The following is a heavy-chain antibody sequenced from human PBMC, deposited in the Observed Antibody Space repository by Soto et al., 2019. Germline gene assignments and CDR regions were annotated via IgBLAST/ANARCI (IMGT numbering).Heavy chain of an antibody. CDR3: ARLRIATNNYKWFDP. Sequence: TLSLTCSVSFSALNSGNYYWSWILQVPGKGLEWIGHIYVTGAVDYNPSLRDRITISQDTSERQFSLNLRLVTAADTAVYYCARLRIATNNYKWFDPWGQGTLVIVSS. D-gene: IGHD2-21*01. V-gene: IGHV4-31*03. J-gene: IGHJ5*02. CDR2: IYVTGAV. CDR1: FSALNSGNYY.